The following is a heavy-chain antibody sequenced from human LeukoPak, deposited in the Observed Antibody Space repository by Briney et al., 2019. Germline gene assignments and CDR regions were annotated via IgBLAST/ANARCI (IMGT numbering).Heavy chain of an antibody. Sequence: PSETLSLTCTVSGGSISSGSYSWSWIRQPAGKGLEWIGRIYTSGSTNYNPSLKSRVTISVDTSKKQFSLKLSSVTAADTAVYYCARHTIDYGDPKYDYWGQGTLVTVSS. V-gene: IGHV4-61*02. CDR1: GGSISSGSYS. CDR3: ARHTIDYGDPKYDY. CDR2: IYTSGST. J-gene: IGHJ4*02. D-gene: IGHD4-17*01.